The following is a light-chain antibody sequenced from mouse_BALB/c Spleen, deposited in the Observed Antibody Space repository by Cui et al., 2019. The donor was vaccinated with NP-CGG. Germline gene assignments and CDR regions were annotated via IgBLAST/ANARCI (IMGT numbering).Light chain of an antibody. V-gene: IGLV1*01. CDR1: TGAVTTSNY. Sequence: HAVVTQESALTTSPGETVTLTCRPSTGAVTTSNYTNWVQEKPDHLFTGLIGGTNNRAPGVPARFSGSLIGDKAALTITGAQTEDEAIYFCALWYSNLWVFGGGTKLTVL. CDR2: GTN. J-gene: IGLJ1*01. CDR3: ALWYSNLWV.